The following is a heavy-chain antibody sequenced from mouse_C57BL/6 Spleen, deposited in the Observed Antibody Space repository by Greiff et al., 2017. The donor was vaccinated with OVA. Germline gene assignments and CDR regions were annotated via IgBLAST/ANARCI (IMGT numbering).Heavy chain of an antibody. Sequence: QVQLQQSGAELVKPGASVTLSCTASGYTFTSYWMHWVKQRPGPGLEWIGRIDPNSGGTKYNEKFKSKATLTVDKPSSTAYMQLSSLTSEDSAVYDCARAGLAVDYWGQGTTLTVSS. V-gene: IGHV1-72*01. J-gene: IGHJ2*01. CDR2: IDPNSGGT. CDR3: ARAGLAVDY. CDR1: GYTFTSYW. D-gene: IGHD3-3*01.